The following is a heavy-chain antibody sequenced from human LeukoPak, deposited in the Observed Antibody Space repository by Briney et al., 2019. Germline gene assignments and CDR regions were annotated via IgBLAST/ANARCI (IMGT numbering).Heavy chain of an antibody. Sequence: GGSLRLSCAASGFSFSGYALSWVRQAPGKGLEWVSAISGSGGSTYYADSVKGRFTVSRDNSKRALSPQMSSLRVDDTAVYYCARVPHLYYGSGSYQLDYWGQGILVTVSS. V-gene: IGHV3-23*01. J-gene: IGHJ4*02. D-gene: IGHD3-10*01. CDR3: ARVPHLYYGSGSYQLDY. CDR1: GFSFSGYA. CDR2: ISGSGGST.